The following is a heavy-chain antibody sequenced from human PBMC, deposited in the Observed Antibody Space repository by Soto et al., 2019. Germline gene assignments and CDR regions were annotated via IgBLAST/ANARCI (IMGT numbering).Heavy chain of an antibody. CDR2: TYYRSKWYN. Sequence: PSPALSLTCAISGDSVSSNSAAWNWIRQSPSRGLEWLGRTYYRSKWYNDYAVSVKSRITINPDTSKNQFSLQLNSVTPEDTAVYYCARGRLEQLVPDYYYGMDVWGQGTTVTVSS. V-gene: IGHV6-1*01. D-gene: IGHD6-6*01. CDR3: ARGRLEQLVPDYYYGMDV. J-gene: IGHJ6*02. CDR1: GDSVSSNSAA.